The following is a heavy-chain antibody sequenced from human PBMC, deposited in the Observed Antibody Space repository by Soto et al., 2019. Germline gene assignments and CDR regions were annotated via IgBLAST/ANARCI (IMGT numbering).Heavy chain of an antibody. CDR1: GGSISSYY. CDR3: ARVRMAYCGGDCYGGAFDI. D-gene: IGHD2-21*02. Sequence: QVQLQESGPGLVKPSETLSLTCTVSGGSISSYYWSWIRQPPGKGLEWIGYIYYSGSTNYNPSLKSRVTISVDTSKNQFSLKLSSVTAADTAVYYCARVRMAYCGGDCYGGAFDIWGQGTMVTVSS. CDR2: IYYSGST. J-gene: IGHJ3*02. V-gene: IGHV4-59*01.